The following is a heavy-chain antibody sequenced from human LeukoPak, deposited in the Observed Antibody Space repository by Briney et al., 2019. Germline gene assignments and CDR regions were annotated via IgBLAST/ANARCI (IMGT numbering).Heavy chain of an antibody. V-gene: IGHV1-8*03. D-gene: IGHD4-23*01. J-gene: IGHJ6*03. CDR2: VNPNSGNT. CDR1: GYTFTSYD. Sequence: ASVKVSCKASGYTFTSYDINWVRQATGQGREWMGWVNPNSGNTGYAQKFQGRVTITRNTSISTAYMELSSLRSEDTAVYYCAKGLPIGGNHYSYYMDVCGKGSTVTVSS. CDR3: AKGLPIGGNHYSYYMDV.